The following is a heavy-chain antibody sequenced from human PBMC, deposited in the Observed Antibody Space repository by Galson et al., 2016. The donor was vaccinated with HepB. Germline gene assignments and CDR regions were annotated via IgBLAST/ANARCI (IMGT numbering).Heavy chain of an antibody. V-gene: IGHV2-5*02. CDR3: GRNHGSDFDH. J-gene: IGHJ4*02. CDR1: GFSLRTDEMG. Sequence: PALVKPTQTLTLTCNFSGFSLRTDEMGVGWIRQPPGKALEWLAVIHWDDDKRYSPSLKSRLTITKDTSKNQVVLTMTNMDPVDTATYYCGRNHGSDFDHWGQGILVTVSS. D-gene: IGHD3-10*01. CDR2: IHWDDDK.